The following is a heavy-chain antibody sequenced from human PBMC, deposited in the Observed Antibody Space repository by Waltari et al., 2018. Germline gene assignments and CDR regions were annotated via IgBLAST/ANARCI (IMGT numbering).Heavy chain of an antibody. D-gene: IGHD2-21*01. J-gene: IGHJ4*02. Sequence: EVQLVESGGGLVQPGGSLRLSCAASGFTSFNYFISWVRQAPGKGLEWISASSDGGVYTYYADSVEGRFTISRDSSKNTIYLQMNSPRVEDTALYYCVKGFEDLLPFDHWGQGTQVTVSS. CDR2: SSDGGVYT. CDR1: GFTSFNYF. V-gene: IGHV3-23*04. CDR3: VKGFEDLLPFDH.